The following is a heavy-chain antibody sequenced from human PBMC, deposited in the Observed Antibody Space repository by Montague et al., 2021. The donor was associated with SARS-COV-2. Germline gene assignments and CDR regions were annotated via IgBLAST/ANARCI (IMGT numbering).Heavy chain of an antibody. J-gene: IGHJ6*02. CDR3: GRQGSSSSWYGGYYYGMDV. CDR1: GGSISSSSYY. CDR2: IYYSGST. V-gene: IGHV4-39*01. Sequence: SETLSLTCTVSGGSISSSSYYWGWIHQPPGKGLEWIGSIYYSGSTYYNPSLKSRVTISVDTSKNQFSLKLSFVTAADTAVYYCGRQGSSSSWYGGYYYGMDVWGQGTTVTVSS. D-gene: IGHD6-13*01.